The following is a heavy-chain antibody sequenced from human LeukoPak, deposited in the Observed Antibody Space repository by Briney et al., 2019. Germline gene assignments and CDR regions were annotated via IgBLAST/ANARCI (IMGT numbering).Heavy chain of an antibody. V-gene: IGHV3-30*03. CDR3: ARGRSYYIRRTFDY. CDR2: ISYDGSNK. Sequence: PGGSLRLSCAASGFTFSSYGMHWVRQAPGKGLEWVAVISYDGSNKYYGDSVKGRFTISRDNSKNTLYLQMNSLRAEDTAVYYCARGRSYYIRRTFDYWGQGTLVTVSS. D-gene: IGHD1-26*01. J-gene: IGHJ4*02. CDR1: GFTFSSYG.